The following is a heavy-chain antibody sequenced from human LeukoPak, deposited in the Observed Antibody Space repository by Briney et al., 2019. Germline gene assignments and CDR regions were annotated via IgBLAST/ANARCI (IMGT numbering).Heavy chain of an antibody. CDR2: IKQDGSEK. CDR3: ARDRGIVYFDY. Sequence: GGSLRLSCAASGFTFSSYWMSWVRQAPGKGLEWVANIKQDGSEKYYVDSVKGRFTISRDNAKNSLYLQMNSLRAEDTAMYYCARDRGIVYFDYWGQGTLVTVSS. D-gene: IGHD3-10*01. J-gene: IGHJ4*02. CDR1: GFTFSSYW. V-gene: IGHV3-7*01.